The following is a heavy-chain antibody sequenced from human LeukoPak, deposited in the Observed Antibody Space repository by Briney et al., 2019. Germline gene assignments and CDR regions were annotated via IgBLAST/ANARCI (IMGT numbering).Heavy chain of an antibody. D-gene: IGHD3-22*01. J-gene: IGHJ4*02. CDR3: GGSHTYYYDSSGYYYPLDY. V-gene: IGHV1-69*13. Sequence: ASVKVSCKASGYTFTTYAMNWVRQAPGQGLEWMGGIIPIFGTANYAQKFQGRVTITADESTSTAYMELSSLRSEDTAVYYCGGSHTYYYDSSGYYYPLDYWGQGTLVTVSS. CDR1: GYTFTTYA. CDR2: IIPIFGTA.